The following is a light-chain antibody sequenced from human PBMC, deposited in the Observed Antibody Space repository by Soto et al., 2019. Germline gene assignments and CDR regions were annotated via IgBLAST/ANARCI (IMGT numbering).Light chain of an antibody. CDR3: QQSYSTHT. Sequence: DIQMTQSPSSLSASVGERITITCRTRQTISSYLNWYQQKPGKAPKLLIYAASSLQSGVPSRFSGSGSGTDFTLTISSLQPEDFATYYCQQSYSTHTFGQGTKLEIK. J-gene: IGKJ2*01. CDR1: QTISSY. V-gene: IGKV1-39*01. CDR2: AAS.